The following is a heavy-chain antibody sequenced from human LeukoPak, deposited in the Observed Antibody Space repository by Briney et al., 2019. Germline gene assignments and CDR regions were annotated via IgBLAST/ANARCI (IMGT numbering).Heavy chain of an antibody. J-gene: IGHJ6*02. V-gene: IGHV4-59*01. CDR3: VRVPPYYYYGMDV. Sequence: SETLSLTCTVSGGSISSYYWSWIRQPPGKGLEWIGYIYYSGSTNYNPSLKSRVTISVDTSKNQFSLKLSSVTAADTAVYYCVRVPPYYYYGMDVWGQGTTVTVSS. CDR2: IYYSGST. CDR1: GGSISSYY.